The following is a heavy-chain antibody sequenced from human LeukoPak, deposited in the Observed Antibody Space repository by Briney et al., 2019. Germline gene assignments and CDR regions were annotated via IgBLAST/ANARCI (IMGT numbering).Heavy chain of an antibody. V-gene: IGHV4-30-2*02. CDR1: GGSISSGGYY. CDR3: ARHTASYSSGWYSAFDI. CDR2: IYHSGGT. Sequence: SQTLSLTCTVSGGSISSGGYYWSWIRQPPGKGLEWIGYIYHSGGTDYNPSLKSRVSISVDTSKNQFSLKLNSVTPADTAVYYCARHTASYSSGWYSAFDIWGQGTMVTVSS. D-gene: IGHD6-19*01. J-gene: IGHJ3*02.